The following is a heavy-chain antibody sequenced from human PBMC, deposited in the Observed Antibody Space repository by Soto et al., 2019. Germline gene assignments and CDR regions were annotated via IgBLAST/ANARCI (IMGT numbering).Heavy chain of an antibody. CDR2: ISGSGGST. Sequence: EVQLLESGGGLVQPGGSLRLSCAASGFTFSSYAMSWVRQAPGKGLEWVSAISGSGGSTYYADSVKGRFTISRDNSKNPLYLQINSLRAGDTAVHYCANDNGFGYDSSGYYTNWGQGTLVTVSS. CDR3: ANDNGFGYDSSGYYTN. J-gene: IGHJ4*02. D-gene: IGHD3-22*01. V-gene: IGHV3-23*01. CDR1: GFTFSSYA.